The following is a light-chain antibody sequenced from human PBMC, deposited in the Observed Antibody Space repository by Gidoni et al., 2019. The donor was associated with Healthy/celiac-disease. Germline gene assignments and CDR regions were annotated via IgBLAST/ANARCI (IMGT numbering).Light chain of an antibody. CDR3: QQRSNWRFT. V-gene: IGKV3-11*01. Sequence: EIVLTQSPATLSLSPGERATLSCRASQGVSSYLAWYHQTPAQAPRLLIYDASTRATCIPARFSGSGSGTDFTLTISSLEPEDFAVYYCQQRSNWRFTFGPGTKVDIK. CDR2: DAS. CDR1: QGVSSY. J-gene: IGKJ3*01.